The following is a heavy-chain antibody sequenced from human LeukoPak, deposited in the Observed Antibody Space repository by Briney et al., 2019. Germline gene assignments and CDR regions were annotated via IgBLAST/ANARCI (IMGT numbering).Heavy chain of an antibody. CDR1: GFTFSSDA. Sequence: GGSLRLSCAASGFTFSSDAMHWVRQAPGKGLEWVALISYDGTNEYYADSVKGRFTISRDNSKNTLYLQMNSLRAVDTAVYYCARDKHGTLDYWGQGTLVTVSP. CDR3: ARDKHGTLDY. J-gene: IGHJ4*02. D-gene: IGHD1-26*01. CDR2: ISYDGTNE. V-gene: IGHV3-30-3*01.